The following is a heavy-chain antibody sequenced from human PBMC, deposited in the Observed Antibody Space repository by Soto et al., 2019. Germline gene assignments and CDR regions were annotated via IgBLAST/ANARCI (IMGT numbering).Heavy chain of an antibody. CDR2: ISSSGSTI. V-gene: IGHV3-48*03. J-gene: IGHJ4*02. Sequence: GGSLRLSCAASGFTFSSYEMNWVRQAPGKGLEWVSYISSSGSTIYYADSVKGRFTISRDNAKNSLYLQMNSLRAEDTAVYYCARVAPKVDYWGQGTLVTVSS. CDR1: GFTFSSYE. CDR3: ARVAPKVDY.